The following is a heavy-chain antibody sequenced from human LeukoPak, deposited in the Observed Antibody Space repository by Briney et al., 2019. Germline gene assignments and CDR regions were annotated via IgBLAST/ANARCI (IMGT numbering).Heavy chain of an antibody. CDR2: ISGSGGST. D-gene: IGHD2-21*01. CDR3: AKDLTFNGGDFDYFDY. V-gene: IGHV3-23*01. Sequence: GGSLRLSCAASGFTFSNYAMSWVRQAPGKGLEWVSTISGSGGSTYFADSVKGRFTISRDNSKYTLYLQMNSLRAEDTAVYYCAKDLTFNGGDFDYFDYWGQGALVTVSS. CDR1: GFTFSNYA. J-gene: IGHJ4*02.